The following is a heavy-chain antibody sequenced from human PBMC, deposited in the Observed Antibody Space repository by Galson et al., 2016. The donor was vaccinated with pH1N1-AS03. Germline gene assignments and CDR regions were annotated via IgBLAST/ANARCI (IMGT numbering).Heavy chain of an antibody. V-gene: IGHV3-66*01. CDR3: AGRSVAEMASGWAWGFDY. CDR2: IYTGGTT. Sequence: SLRLSCAVSGFTVSSNYMSWVRQAPGKGLEWVSVIYTGGTTQYADSVKGRFTTSRDNSKNMLYLQMNSLRAEDTAVYYWAGRSVAEMASGWAWGFDYWGQGTLVTASS. J-gene: IGHJ4*02. D-gene: IGHD5-24*01. CDR1: GFTVSSNY.